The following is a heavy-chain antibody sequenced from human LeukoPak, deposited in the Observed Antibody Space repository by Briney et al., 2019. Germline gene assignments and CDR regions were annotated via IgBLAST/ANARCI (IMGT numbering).Heavy chain of an antibody. Sequence: PGGSLRLSCAASGFTFSSYSMNWVRQAPGKGLEWVSSISSSSSYIYYADSVKGRFTISRDNAKNSLYLQMNSLRAEDTAVYYCARDRSVTYYFDYWGQGTLVTVSS. V-gene: IGHV3-21*01. CDR2: ISSSSSYI. CDR3: ARDRSVTYYFDY. J-gene: IGHJ4*02. D-gene: IGHD4-17*01. CDR1: GFTFSSYS.